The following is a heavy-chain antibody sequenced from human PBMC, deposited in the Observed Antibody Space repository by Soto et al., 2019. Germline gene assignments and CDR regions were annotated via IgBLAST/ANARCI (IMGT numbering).Heavy chain of an antibody. V-gene: IGHV4-31*03. CDR1: GDSIGRNI. Sequence: SETLSLTCTVSGDSIGRNIWNWIRQHPGKGLEWIGYIYYGGITYYNPSLKSRITISVDTSKNQFSLKLSSATAADTAMYYCARGIWVRGIIGFNWFDPWGQGTLVTVSS. D-gene: IGHD3-10*01. J-gene: IGHJ5*02. CDR3: ARGIWVRGIIGFNWFDP. CDR2: IYYGGIT.